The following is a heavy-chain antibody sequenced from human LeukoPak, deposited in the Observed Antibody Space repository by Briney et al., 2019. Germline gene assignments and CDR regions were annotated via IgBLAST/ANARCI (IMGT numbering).Heavy chain of an antibody. CDR1: GFTFSRYW. J-gene: IGHJ4*02. CDR2: IKEDGSRS. V-gene: IGHV3-7*05. Sequence: GGSLRLSCAASGFTFSRYWMSWVRQAPGKGLEWVANIKEDGSRSHYVDSVKGRFTISRDNAKNSLYLQMNSLRAEDTAVYYCARQLSGWYDADPYWGQGTLVTVPS. D-gene: IGHD6-19*01. CDR3: ARQLSGWYDADPY.